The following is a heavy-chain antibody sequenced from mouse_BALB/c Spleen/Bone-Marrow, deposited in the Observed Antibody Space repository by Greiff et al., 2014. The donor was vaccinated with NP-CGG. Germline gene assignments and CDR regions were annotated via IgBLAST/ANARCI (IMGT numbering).Heavy chain of an antibody. V-gene: IGHV1-69*02. CDR1: GYTFTSYW. Sequence: VKLVESGAGLVRPGASVKLSCKASGYTFTSYWINWVKQRPGQGLEWIGHIYPSDSYTNYNQKFKDKATLTVDKSSSTAYMQLSSPTSEDSAVYFCTRAGNYGNYYAMDYWGQGTSVTVSS. D-gene: IGHD2-1*01. CDR2: IYPSDSYT. CDR3: TRAGNYGNYYAMDY. J-gene: IGHJ4*01.